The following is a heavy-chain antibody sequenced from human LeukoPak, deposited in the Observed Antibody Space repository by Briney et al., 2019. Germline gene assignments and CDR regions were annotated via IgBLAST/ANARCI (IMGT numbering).Heavy chain of an antibody. D-gene: IGHD3-3*01. J-gene: IGHJ4*02. CDR3: ARGFPAHYDFWSGYYSFGDY. Sequence: GGSLRLSCGASGFTFSSYSMDWVRQAPGKGLEWVSAISSSSSYIYYADSVKGRFTISRDNAKNSLYLQMNSLRAEDTAVYYCARGFPAHYDFWSGYYSFGDYWGQGTLVTVSS. CDR1: GFTFSSYS. CDR2: ISSSSSYI. V-gene: IGHV3-21*01.